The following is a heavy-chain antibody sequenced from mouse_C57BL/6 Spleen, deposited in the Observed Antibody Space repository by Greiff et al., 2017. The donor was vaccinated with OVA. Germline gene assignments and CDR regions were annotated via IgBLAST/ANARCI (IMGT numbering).Heavy chain of an antibody. J-gene: IGHJ1*03. CDR1: GYAFSSSW. CDR2: IYPGDGDT. Sequence: VQLQQSGPELVKPGASVKISCKASGYAFSSSWMNWVKQRPGKGLEWIGRIYPGDGDTNYNGKFKGKATLTADKSSSTAYMQLSSLTSEDSAVYFCARGLPPDVWGTGTTVTVSS. V-gene: IGHV1-82*01. CDR3: ARGLPPDV. D-gene: IGHD5-5*01.